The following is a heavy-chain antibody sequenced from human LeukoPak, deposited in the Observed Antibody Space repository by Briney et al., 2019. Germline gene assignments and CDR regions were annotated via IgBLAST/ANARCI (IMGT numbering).Heavy chain of an antibody. J-gene: IGHJ4*02. D-gene: IGHD1-26*01. CDR2: AGWAGGTT. CDR3: VRDIGSYPPEK. CDR1: GFNFDRYT. V-gene: IGHV3-43*01. Sequence: GGSLRLSCATSGFNFDRYTIHWVRQAPGKGLEWVSLAGWAGGTTFYSDSVRGRFTISRDTSKNTLHLQMNSLRAEDTAIYYCVRDIGSYPPEKWGQGTLVTVSS.